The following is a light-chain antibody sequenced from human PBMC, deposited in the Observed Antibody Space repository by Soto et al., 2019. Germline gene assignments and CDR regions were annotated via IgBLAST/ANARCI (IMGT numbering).Light chain of an antibody. Sequence: EIVLTQSPGTLSVSALERCTLCCSSSQSVSSSYLAWYQQKPGQAPRLLIYGASSRATGIPDRFSGSGSGTDFTLTISRLEPEDFAVYYCQQYGSSPTLTFGGGTKV. CDR1: QSVSSSY. V-gene: IGKV3-20*01. J-gene: IGKJ4*01. CDR2: GAS. CDR3: QQYGSSPTLT.